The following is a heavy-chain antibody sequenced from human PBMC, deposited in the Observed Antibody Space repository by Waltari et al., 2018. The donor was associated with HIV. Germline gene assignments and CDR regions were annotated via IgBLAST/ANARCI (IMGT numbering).Heavy chain of an antibody. CDR1: GESFSGYY. CDR2: INHSGSH. CDR3: ARGSDRDNSGWVDQVDY. D-gene: IGHD6-19*01. V-gene: IGHV4-34*01. Sequence: QVQLQQWGAGLLKPSETLSLTCAVYGESFSGYYWSWIRQSPGKGLEWIGEINHSGSHTYNPSLKSRVTVSVDTSKNQFSLKLSSVTAADTAVYYCARGSDRDNSGWVDQVDYWGQGTLVTVSS. J-gene: IGHJ4*02.